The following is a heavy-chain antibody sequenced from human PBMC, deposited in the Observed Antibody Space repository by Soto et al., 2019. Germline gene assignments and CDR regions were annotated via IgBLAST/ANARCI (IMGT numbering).Heavy chain of an antibody. CDR3: ARLVASETGYGMDV. Sequence: GGSLRLSCAASGFIFSSHNMNWVRQAPGKGLEWVSSITGSSSYIFYADSVKGRFTISRDNAKNTVYLQVHGLRAEDTGVYYCARLVASETGYGMDVWGQGTTVTVSS. CDR1: GFIFSSHN. J-gene: IGHJ6*02. CDR2: ITGSSSYI. V-gene: IGHV3-21*06. D-gene: IGHD3-9*01.